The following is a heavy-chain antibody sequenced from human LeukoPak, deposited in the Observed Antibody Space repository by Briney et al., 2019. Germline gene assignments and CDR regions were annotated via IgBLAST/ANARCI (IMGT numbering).Heavy chain of an antibody. Sequence: SVKVSCKASGGTFSSYAISWVRQAPGQGLEWMGGIIPIFGTTNYAQKFQGTVMITADESTSTAYMELSSLRSEDTAVYYCARGLLNMVRGAPYYFDYWGQGTLVSVSS. CDR2: IIPIFGTT. CDR1: GGTFSSYA. CDR3: ARGLLNMVRGAPYYFDY. D-gene: IGHD3-10*01. V-gene: IGHV1-69*13. J-gene: IGHJ4*02.